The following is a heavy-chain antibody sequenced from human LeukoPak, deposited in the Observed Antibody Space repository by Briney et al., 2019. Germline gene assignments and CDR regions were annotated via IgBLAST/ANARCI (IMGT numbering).Heavy chain of an antibody. CDR3: ASTDYYDFYFGS. J-gene: IGHJ4*02. D-gene: IGHD3-22*01. Sequence: SDTLSLTCTVSGYSISSGYYWGWIRQPPGKGLEWIGSIYHSGNTYYNPSLKNRVTISVDTSRNQFSLKLSSVTAADTAVYYCASTDYYDFYFGSWGQGTLVTVSS. CDR1: GYSISSGYY. V-gene: IGHV4-38-2*02. CDR2: IYHSGNT.